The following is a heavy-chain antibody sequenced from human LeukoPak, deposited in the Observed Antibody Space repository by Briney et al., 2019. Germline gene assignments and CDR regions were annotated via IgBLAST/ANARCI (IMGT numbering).Heavy chain of an antibody. CDR1: GFTFSSYA. V-gene: IGHV3-23*01. J-gene: IGHJ3*02. CDR3: AKGGSGYYHLLDPPHAFDI. D-gene: IGHD3-22*01. Sequence: GGSLRLSCAASGFTFSSYAMSWVRQAPGKGLEWVSAISGSGGSTYYADSVKGRFTISRDNSKNTLYLQMNSLRAEDTAVYYCAKGGSGYYHLLDPPHAFDIWGQGTMVTVSS. CDR2: ISGSGGST.